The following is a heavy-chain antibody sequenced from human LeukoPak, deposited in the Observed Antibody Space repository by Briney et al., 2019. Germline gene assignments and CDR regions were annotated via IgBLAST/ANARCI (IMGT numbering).Heavy chain of an antibody. CDR1: GGSFSGYH. V-gene: IGHV4-34*01. CDR2: IDDRRSI. CDR3: AKRLSGNAPTALHN. J-gene: IGHJ4*02. Sequence: PSETLSLTCGVYGGSFSGYHWNWIRQPPGKGLEWIGEIDDRRSINYNPSLKSRVTMSVDTSNNQFSLTMTSVTAADSAVYFCAKRLSGNAPTALHNWGPGALVTVSS. D-gene: IGHD5-12*01.